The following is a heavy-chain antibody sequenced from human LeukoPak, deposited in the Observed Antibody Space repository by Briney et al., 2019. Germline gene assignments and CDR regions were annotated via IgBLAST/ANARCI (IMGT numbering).Heavy chain of an antibody. CDR1: GYTFTGYY. CDR3: ARENYGSEIIRYYFDY. CDR2: INPNSGGT. Sequence: ASVKVSCKASGYTFTGYYMHWVRQAPGQGLEWMGWINPNSGGTNYAQKFQGRVTMTRDTSISTAYMELSRLRSDDTAVYYCARENYGSEIIRYYFDYWGQGTLVTVSS. V-gene: IGHV1-2*02. D-gene: IGHD3-10*01. J-gene: IGHJ4*02.